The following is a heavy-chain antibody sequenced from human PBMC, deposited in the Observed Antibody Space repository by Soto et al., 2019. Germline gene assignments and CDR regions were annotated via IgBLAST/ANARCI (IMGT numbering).Heavy chain of an antibody. Sequence: SQTLSLTCALSGDSVSSNSAAWNWIRQSPSRGLEWLGRTYYRSKWYNDYAVSVKSRITINPSTSKNQFSLQLNSVTPEDTAVYYCARDARIIIAAAGTPYYGMDVWGQGTTVTAP. CDR2: TYYRSKWYN. CDR1: GDSVSSNSAA. CDR3: ARDARIIIAAAGTPYYGMDV. J-gene: IGHJ6*02. V-gene: IGHV6-1*01. D-gene: IGHD6-13*01.